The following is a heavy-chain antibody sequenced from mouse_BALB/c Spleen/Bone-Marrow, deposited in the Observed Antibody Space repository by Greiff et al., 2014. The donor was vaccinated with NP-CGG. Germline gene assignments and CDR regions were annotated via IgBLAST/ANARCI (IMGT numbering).Heavy chain of an antibody. CDR3: ARFGNYEGFGY. CDR2: IHPSDSET. V-gene: IGHV1-74*01. CDR1: GHSFTNYW. J-gene: IGHJ3*01. D-gene: IGHD2-1*01. Sequence: QVQLQQPGAELVRPGASVKLPCKASGHSFTNYWMNWVKQGPGQGLEWIGMIHPSDSETRLNQKFKDKATLTVDKSSSTAYMQVSSPTSEDSAVYYCARFGNYEGFGYWGQGTLVTVSA.